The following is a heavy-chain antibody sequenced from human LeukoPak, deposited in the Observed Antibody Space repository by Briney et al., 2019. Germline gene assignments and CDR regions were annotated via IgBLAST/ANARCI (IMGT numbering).Heavy chain of an antibody. CDR3: ARATYYDFWSGYTLPQSGGAYYYYYYYMDV. Sequence: SETLSLTCTVSGGSISSYYWSWIRQPPGKGLEWIGYIYYSGSTNYNPSLKSRVTISVDTSKNLFSLKLSSVTAADTAVYYCARATYYDFWSGYTLPQSGGAYYYYYYYMDVWGKGTTVTVSS. V-gene: IGHV4-59*01. CDR2: IYYSGST. CDR1: GGSISSYY. J-gene: IGHJ6*03. D-gene: IGHD3-3*01.